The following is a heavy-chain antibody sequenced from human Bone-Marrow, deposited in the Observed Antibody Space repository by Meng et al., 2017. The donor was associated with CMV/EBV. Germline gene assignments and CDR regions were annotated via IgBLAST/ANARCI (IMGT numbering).Heavy chain of an antibody. CDR1: GFTFSSYS. Sequence: LSLTCAASGFTFSSYSMNWVRQAPGKGLEWVSSISSSSSYIYYADSVKGRFTISRDNAKNSPYLQMNSLRAEDTAVYYCAVDCSSTSCYFINDAFDIWGQGTMVTVSS. D-gene: IGHD2-2*01. J-gene: IGHJ3*02. CDR3: AVDCSSTSCYFINDAFDI. CDR2: ISSSSSYI. V-gene: IGHV3-21*01.